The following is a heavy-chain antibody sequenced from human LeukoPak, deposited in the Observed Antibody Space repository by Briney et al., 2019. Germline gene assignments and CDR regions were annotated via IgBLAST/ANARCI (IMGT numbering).Heavy chain of an antibody. V-gene: IGHV3-23*01. J-gene: IGHJ1*01. CDR3: AHQVPPNDEYFDH. Sequence: GGSLRLSCVASGFTFSSYSMHWVRQAPGEGLEWLSGISNTGRATDYADSIKGRFTISRDNSKNTVFLQTNSLRAEDTAEYFCAHQVPPNDEYFDHWGQGTLVTVSS. CDR2: ISNTGRAT. CDR1: GFTFSSYS.